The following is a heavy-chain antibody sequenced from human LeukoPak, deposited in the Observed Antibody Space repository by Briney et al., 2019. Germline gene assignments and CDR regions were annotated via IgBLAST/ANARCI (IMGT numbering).Heavy chain of an antibody. Sequence: GASVKVSCTESGYTFSTFYMHWVRQAPGQGLEWIGWINPNSGGTNYAQKFQGRVTMTRDTSISTAYMELSRLRSDDTAVYYCARASYPPLSSNWFDPWGQGTLVTVSS. V-gene: IGHV1-2*02. CDR3: ARASYPPLSSNWFDP. CDR2: INPNSGGT. D-gene: IGHD1-26*01. J-gene: IGHJ5*02. CDR1: GYTFSTFY.